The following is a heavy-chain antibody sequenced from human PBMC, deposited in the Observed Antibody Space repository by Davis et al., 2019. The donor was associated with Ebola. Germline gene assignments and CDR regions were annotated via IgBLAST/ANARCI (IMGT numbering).Heavy chain of an antibody. Sequence: PSETLSLTCTVSGASISSRNWWSWVRQPPGKGLEWIGEIYHNENTNYNPSLMSRVTISVDKSNNQFSLKLSSVTAADTAVYYCARGSGGFGVVIIPTRWFDPWGQGTLVTVSS. J-gene: IGHJ5*02. CDR1: GASISSRNW. CDR3: ARGSGGFGVVIIPTRWFDP. D-gene: IGHD3-3*01. V-gene: IGHV4-4*02. CDR2: IYHNENT.